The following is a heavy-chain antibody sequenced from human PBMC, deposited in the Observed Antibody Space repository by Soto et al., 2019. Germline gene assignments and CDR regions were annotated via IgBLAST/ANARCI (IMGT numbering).Heavy chain of an antibody. CDR3: AGDLAVAGHNYYYYGMDV. V-gene: IGHV1-18*01. CDR2: ISAYNGNT. D-gene: IGHD6-19*01. J-gene: IGHJ6*02. Sequence: QVQLVQSGAEVKKPGASVKVSCKASGYTFTSYGISWVRQAPGQVLEWMGWISAYNGNTNYAQKLQGRVTMTTDTSTRTAYMELRRLRSDDTAVYYGAGDLAVAGHNYYYYGMDVLGQGTTVTVAS. CDR1: GYTFTSYG.